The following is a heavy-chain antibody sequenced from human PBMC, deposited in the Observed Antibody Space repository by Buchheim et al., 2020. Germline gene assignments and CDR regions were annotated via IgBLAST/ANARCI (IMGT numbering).Heavy chain of an antibody. Sequence: EVQLVESGGGLVQPGGSLRLSCAASGFTFSRQWMHWVRQAPGKGLIWVSRINEDGSFMSYADSVQGRFIISRDNAKNTLFLQMNTLRVEDTAVYFCERDLQYSGYDSPGDDFASWGQGTL. CDR2: INEDGSFM. J-gene: IGHJ4*02. CDR3: ERDLQYSGYDSPGDDFAS. D-gene: IGHD5-12*01. CDR1: GFTFSRQW. V-gene: IGHV3-74*01.